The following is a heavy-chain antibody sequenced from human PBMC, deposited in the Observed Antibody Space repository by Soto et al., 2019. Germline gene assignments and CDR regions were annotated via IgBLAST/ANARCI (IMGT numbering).Heavy chain of an antibody. V-gene: IGHV3-21*01. CDR2: ISTSSSHI. D-gene: IGHD2-15*01. CDR3: ARDSVVVTATPEAFDI. Sequence: PGGSLRLSCAASGFTFSGSAMHLVRQASGKGLEWVSSISTSSSHIYYAESVKGRFTISRDNAKNSLFLQMNSLRAEDTAMYYCARDSVVVTATPEAFDIWGQGTMVTVSS. CDR1: GFTFSGSA. J-gene: IGHJ3*02.